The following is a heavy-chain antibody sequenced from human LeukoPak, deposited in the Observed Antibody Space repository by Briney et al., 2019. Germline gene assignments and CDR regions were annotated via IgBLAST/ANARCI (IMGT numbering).Heavy chain of an antibody. CDR3: ARISTYSRYVDY. CDR2: INPNSGVT. D-gene: IGHD4-11*01. CDR1: GYTFTGYY. J-gene: IGHJ4*02. Sequence: GSVKVSCKASGYTFTGYYMYWVRQAPGQGLEWMGWINPNSGVTNYAQKFQGRVTMTRDTSISTAYMELSRLRSDDTAVYYCARISTYSRYVDYWGQGTLVTVSS. V-gene: IGHV1-2*02.